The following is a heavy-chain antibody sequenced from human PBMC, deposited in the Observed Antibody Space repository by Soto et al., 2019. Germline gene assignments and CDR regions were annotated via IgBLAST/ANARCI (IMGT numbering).Heavy chain of an antibody. CDR2: INPSGGST. Sequence: WASVKVSCKASGYTFTSYYMHWVRQAPGQGLEWMGIINPSGGSTSYAQKFQGRVTMTRDTSTSTVYMELSSLRSEDTAVYYCARSRYFDWLLYLDAFDIWGQGTMVTVSS. D-gene: IGHD3-9*01. V-gene: IGHV1-46*01. CDR3: ARSRYFDWLLYLDAFDI. J-gene: IGHJ3*02. CDR1: GYTFTSYY.